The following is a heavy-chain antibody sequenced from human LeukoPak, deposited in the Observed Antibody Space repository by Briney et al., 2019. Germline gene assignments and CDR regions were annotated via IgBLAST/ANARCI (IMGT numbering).Heavy chain of an antibody. Sequence: PGGSLGLSCAASGFTFSSYAMSWVRQAPGKGLEWVSSISGSGGSTYYADSVKGRFTISRDDSKSTLYLQMNSLRAEDTAVYFCAKEGVTIIGVASSLYYFDYWGQGTLVTVSS. CDR2: ISGSGGST. CDR3: AKEGVTIIGVASSLYYFDY. CDR1: GFTFSSYA. V-gene: IGHV3-23*01. D-gene: IGHD6-19*01. J-gene: IGHJ4*02.